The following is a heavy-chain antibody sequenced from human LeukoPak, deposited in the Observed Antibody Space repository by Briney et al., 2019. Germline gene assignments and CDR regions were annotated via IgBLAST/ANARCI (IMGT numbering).Heavy chain of an antibody. Sequence: PSETLSLTCTVSGGSVSSGSYYWSWIRQPPGKGLEWIGYIYYSGSTNYNPSLKSRVTISVDTSKNQFSLKLSSVTAADTAVCYCARRGVEWLTLIDYWGQGTLVTVSS. CDR1: GGSVSSGSYY. CDR3: ARRGVEWLTLIDY. D-gene: IGHD3-3*01. J-gene: IGHJ4*02. CDR2: IYYSGST. V-gene: IGHV4-61*01.